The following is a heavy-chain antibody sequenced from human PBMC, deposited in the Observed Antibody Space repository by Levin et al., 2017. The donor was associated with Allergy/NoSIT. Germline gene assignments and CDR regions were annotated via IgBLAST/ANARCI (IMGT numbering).Heavy chain of an antibody. Sequence: SQTLSLTCKVSGGSISSGSYYWSWIRQPAAKGLEWIGRIYSSGSANYNPSLKSRVTISVDTSKNQFSLKLSSVTAADTAVYYCARAEVGSAHWGQGTLVTVSS. CDR1: GGSISSGSYY. CDR2: IYSSGSA. V-gene: IGHV4-61*02. J-gene: IGHJ4*02. CDR3: ARAEVGSAH. D-gene: IGHD3-10*01.